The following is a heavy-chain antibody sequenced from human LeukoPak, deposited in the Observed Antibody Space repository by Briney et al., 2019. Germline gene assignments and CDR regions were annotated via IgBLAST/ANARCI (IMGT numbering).Heavy chain of an antibody. CDR3: ARVAGITIFGVVTKAPYYFDY. Sequence: SETLSLTCAVYDGSLIGYSWNWIRQPPGKGLEWIGEINHSGSTNYNPSLKSRVTISVDTSKNQFSLKLSSVTAADTAVYYCARVAGITIFGVVTKAPYYFDYWGQGTLVTVSS. J-gene: IGHJ4*02. CDR1: DGSLIGYS. CDR2: INHSGST. V-gene: IGHV4-34*01. D-gene: IGHD3-3*01.